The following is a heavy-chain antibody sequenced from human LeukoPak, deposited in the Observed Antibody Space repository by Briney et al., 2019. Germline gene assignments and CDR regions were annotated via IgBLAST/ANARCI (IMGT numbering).Heavy chain of an antibody. CDR1: GFTFSSYN. Sequence: GGSLRLSCAASGFTFSSYNMNWVRQAPGKGLEWVSSITGSSSYIFYADSVKGRFTISRDNAKNSLYLQMNSLRAEDTAVYYCAREVSGDPWYNWFDPWGQGTLVTVSS. CDR3: AREVSGDPWYNWFDP. CDR2: ITGSSSYI. D-gene: IGHD4-17*01. J-gene: IGHJ5*02. V-gene: IGHV3-21*01.